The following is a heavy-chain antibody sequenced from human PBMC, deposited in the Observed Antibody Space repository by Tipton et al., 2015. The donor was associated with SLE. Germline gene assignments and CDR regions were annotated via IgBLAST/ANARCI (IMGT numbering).Heavy chain of an antibody. Sequence: QVQLVQSGAEVKEPGASVKVSCKASGYTFSNYGISWVRQAPGRGLEWMGWVSAYNGHTNYEKKFRGMVTMTADTPASTGYMELRSLRSDDTAVYYCALYDSKQGIFDYWGQGALVAVSS. J-gene: IGHJ4*01. CDR3: ALYDSKQGIFDY. V-gene: IGHV1-18*01. CDR2: VSAYNGHT. D-gene: IGHD2-8*01. CDR1: GYTFSNYG.